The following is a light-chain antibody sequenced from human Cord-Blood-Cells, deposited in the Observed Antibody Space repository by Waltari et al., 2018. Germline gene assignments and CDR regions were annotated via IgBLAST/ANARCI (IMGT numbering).Light chain of an antibody. CDR2: GNS. J-gene: IGLJ1*01. CDR3: QSYDSSLSSYV. V-gene: IGLV1-40*01. CDR1: SSNIGAGYD. Sequence: QSVLTQPPSVSGAPGQRVTISCTGSSSNIGAGYDVHWYQPLPGTAPKLLIYGNSNRPSGVPDRFSCSKSGTSASLAITGLQAEDEADYYCQSYDSSLSSYVFGTGTKVTVL.